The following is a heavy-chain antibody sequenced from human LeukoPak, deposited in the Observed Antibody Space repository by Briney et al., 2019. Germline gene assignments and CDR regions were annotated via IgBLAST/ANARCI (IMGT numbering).Heavy chain of an antibody. D-gene: IGHD3-22*01. Sequence: GGSLRLSCAASGFTFSRYSMNWVRQAPGKGLEWLSSISSSSTYIFYADSVKGRFTISRDNANNSLYLQMNSLRAEDTAVYYCARDQGGYYYDSSCYFYWGQGTLVTVSS. CDR3: ARDQGGYYYDSSCYFY. J-gene: IGHJ4*02. V-gene: IGHV3-21*01. CDR1: GFTFSRYS. CDR2: ISSSSTYI.